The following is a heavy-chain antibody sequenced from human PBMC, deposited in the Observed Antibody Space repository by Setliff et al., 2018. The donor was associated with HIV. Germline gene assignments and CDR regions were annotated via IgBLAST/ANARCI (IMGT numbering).Heavy chain of an antibody. J-gene: IGHJ4*02. CDR2: IRSKAYGGTT. D-gene: IGHD3-16*01. Sequence: PGGSLRLSCTASGFTFGDYAMSWVRQAPGKGLEWVGFIRSKAYGGTTEYAASVKGRFTISRDDSKSIAYLQMNSLKTEDTAVYYCTRAPPWGGYFDYWGQGTLVTVSS. CDR1: GFTFGDYA. V-gene: IGHV3-49*04. CDR3: TRAPPWGGYFDY.